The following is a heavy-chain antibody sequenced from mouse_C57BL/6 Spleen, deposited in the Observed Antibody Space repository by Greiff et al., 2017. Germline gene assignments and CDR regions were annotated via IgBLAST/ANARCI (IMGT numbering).Heavy chain of an antibody. CDR2: IHPNSGST. CDR1: GYTFTSYW. Sequence: VQLQQPGAELVKPGASVKLSCKASGYTFTSYWMHWVKQRPGQGLEWIGMIHPNSGSTNYNEKFKSKDTLTVDKSSSTAYMQLSSLTSEDSAVYYCARLGLGRDYYAMDYWGQGTSVTVSS. J-gene: IGHJ4*01. V-gene: IGHV1-64*01. D-gene: IGHD4-1*01. CDR3: ARLGLGRDYYAMDY.